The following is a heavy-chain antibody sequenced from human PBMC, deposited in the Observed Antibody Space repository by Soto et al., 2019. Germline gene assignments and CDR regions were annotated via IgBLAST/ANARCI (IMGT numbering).Heavy chain of an antibody. Sequence: PGGSLRLSCAASGFTFSSYAMHWVRQAPGKGLEWVAVISYDGSNKYYADSVKGRFTISRDNSKNTLYLQMNSLRAEDTAVYYCAKEARDSCGFSYYFDYWGQGTLVTVSS. CDR3: AKEARDSCGFSYYFDY. CDR2: ISYDGSNK. V-gene: IGHV3-30-3*01. D-gene: IGHD3-22*01. CDR1: GFTFSSYA. J-gene: IGHJ4*02.